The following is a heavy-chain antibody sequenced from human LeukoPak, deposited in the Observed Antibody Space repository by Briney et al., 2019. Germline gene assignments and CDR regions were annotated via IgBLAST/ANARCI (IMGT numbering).Heavy chain of an antibody. Sequence: GGSLRLSCGATGFTISSYWMHWVRQAPGKGLVWVSRINGDGSSTTYADSVKGRFTISRDNARNTLYLQMNSLRAEDTAVYYCAKGGTTVVDYWGQGTLVTVSS. J-gene: IGHJ4*02. CDR2: INGDGSST. D-gene: IGHD4-23*01. CDR3: AKGGTTVVDY. V-gene: IGHV3-74*03. CDR1: GFTISSYW.